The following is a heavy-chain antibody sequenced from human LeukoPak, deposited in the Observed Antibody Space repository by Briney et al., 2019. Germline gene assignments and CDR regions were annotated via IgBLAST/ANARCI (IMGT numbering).Heavy chain of an antibody. CDR2: IIPIFGTA. D-gene: IGHD2-2*01. CDR3: ARGPHCSSTSCPRTRITGTLDY. Sequence: ASVKVSCKASGGTFSSYAISWVRQAPGQGLEWMGRIIPIFGTANYAQKFQGRVTITTDESTSTAYMELSSLRSEDTAAYYCARGPHCSSTSCPRTRITGTLDYWGQGTLVTVSS. CDR1: GGTFSSYA. V-gene: IGHV1-69*05. J-gene: IGHJ4*02.